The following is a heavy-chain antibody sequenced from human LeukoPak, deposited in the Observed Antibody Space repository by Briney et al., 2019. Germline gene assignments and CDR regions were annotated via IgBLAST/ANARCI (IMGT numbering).Heavy chain of an antibody. CDR2: INSDGSIT. Sequence: GGSLRLTCAASGFTFSSYWMHWVRQAPGKGLVWVSRINSDGSITSYADSVKGRFTISRDNAKNTLYLQMNSLRAEGTAVYYCARAVSGNYYDYWGQGTLVTVSS. CDR3: ARAVSGNYYDY. J-gene: IGHJ4*02. V-gene: IGHV3-74*01. D-gene: IGHD1-26*01. CDR1: GFTFSSYW.